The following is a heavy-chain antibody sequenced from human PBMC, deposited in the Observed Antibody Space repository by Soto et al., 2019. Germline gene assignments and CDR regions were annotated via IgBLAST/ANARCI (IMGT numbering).Heavy chain of an antibody. CDR1: GFTFSSYS. Sequence: PXGCMRLSCAASGFTFSSYSMNWVRQAPGKGLDWVSSISSSSSYIYYADSVKGRFTISRDNAKNSLYLQMNSLRAEDTAVYYCARDPRNYDILTGYNQKYFDSSGQGNLVIFS. D-gene: IGHD3-9*01. V-gene: IGHV3-21*01. CDR3: ARDPRNYDILTGYNQKYFDS. J-gene: IGHJ4*02. CDR2: ISSSSSYI.